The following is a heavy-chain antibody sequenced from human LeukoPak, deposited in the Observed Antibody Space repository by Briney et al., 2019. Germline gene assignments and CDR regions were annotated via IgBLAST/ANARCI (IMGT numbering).Heavy chain of an antibody. CDR1: GGSISSYY. D-gene: IGHD3-10*01. V-gene: IGHV4-59*01. Sequence: SETLSLTCTVSGGSISSYYWSWIRQPPGRGLEWIGYIYYSGSTNYNPSLKSRVTISVDTSKNQFSLKLSSVTAADTAVYYCARNYGSGSCVGELGLYYFDYWGQGTLVTVSS. J-gene: IGHJ4*02. CDR2: IYYSGST. CDR3: ARNYGSGSCVGELGLYYFDY.